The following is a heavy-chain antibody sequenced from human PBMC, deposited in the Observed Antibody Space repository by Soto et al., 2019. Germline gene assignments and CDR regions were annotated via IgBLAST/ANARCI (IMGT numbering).Heavy chain of an antibody. V-gene: IGHV4-4*02. Sequence: SETLSLTCAVSGGSISSSNWWSWVRQHPGKGLEWIGEIYHSGSTNYNPSLKSRVTISVDTSKNQFSLKLSSFTAADTAVYYWARRESAGVTVCGFPPWGRGPLFTV. CDR3: ARRESAGVTVCGFPP. J-gene: IGHJ5*02. CDR2: IYHSGST. D-gene: IGHD2-21*01. CDR1: GGSISSSNW.